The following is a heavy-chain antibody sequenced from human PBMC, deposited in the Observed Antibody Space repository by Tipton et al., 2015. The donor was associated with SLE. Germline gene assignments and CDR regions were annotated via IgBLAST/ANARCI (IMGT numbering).Heavy chain of an antibody. V-gene: IGHV4-59*01. CDR1: GGSISSYY. J-gene: IGHJ4*02. CDR2: IYYSGST. Sequence: LRLSCTVSGGSISSYYWSWIRQPPGKGLEWIGYIYYSGSTNYNPSLKSRVTISVDTSKNQFSLKLSSVTAADTAVYYCARALCGGDCLEAGFDYWGQGTLVTVSS. CDR3: ARALCGGDCLEAGFDY. D-gene: IGHD2-21*01.